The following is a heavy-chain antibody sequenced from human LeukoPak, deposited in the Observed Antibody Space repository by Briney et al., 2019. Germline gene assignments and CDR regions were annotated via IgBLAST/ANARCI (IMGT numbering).Heavy chain of an antibody. Sequence: PSETLSLTCTVSGDSFTSVTDYWAWIRQPPGKGLEWLASGDYSGGTYYKPSLESRVAISADMSRNQISLKLTSVTGADTAVYYCAGERGEEYSSGWYKTNYFYNWGQGIRVTVSS. CDR1: GDSFTSVTDY. V-gene: IGHV4-39*07. CDR2: GDYSGGT. CDR3: AGERGEEYSSGWYKTNYFYN. D-gene: IGHD6-19*01. J-gene: IGHJ4*02.